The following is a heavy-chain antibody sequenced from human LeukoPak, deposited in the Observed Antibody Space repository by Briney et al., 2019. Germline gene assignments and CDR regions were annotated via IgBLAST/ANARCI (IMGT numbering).Heavy chain of an antibody. V-gene: IGHV1-69*13. CDR2: IIPIFGTA. J-gene: IGHJ6*04. D-gene: IGHD2-21*01. CDR3: ARTVGDDYYYYYGMDV. CDR1: GGTFSSYA. Sequence: ASVKVSCKASGGTFSSYAISWVRQAPGQGLEWMGGIIPIFGTANYAQKSQGRVTITADESTSTAYMELSSLRSEDTAAYYCARTVGDDYYYYYGMDVWGKGTTVTVSS.